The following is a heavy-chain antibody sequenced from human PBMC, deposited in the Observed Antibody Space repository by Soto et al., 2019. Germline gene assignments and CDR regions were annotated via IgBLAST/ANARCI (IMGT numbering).Heavy chain of an antibody. Sequence: SETLSLTCTVSGGPISSYYWSWIRQPPGKGLEWIGYIYYSGSTNYNPSLKSRVTISVDTSKNQLSLKLSSVTAADTAVYYCAREGDFWSEGTLVTVSS. CDR3: AREGDF. D-gene: IGHD3-3*01. J-gene: IGHJ4*02. V-gene: IGHV4-59*01. CDR1: GGPISSYY. CDR2: IYYSGST.